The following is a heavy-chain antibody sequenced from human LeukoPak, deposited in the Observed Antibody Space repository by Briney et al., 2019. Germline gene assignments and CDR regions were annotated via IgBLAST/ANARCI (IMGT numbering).Heavy chain of an antibody. Sequence: GGSLRLSCAASGFTFSSYWMSWVRQAPGKGLEWVANIKQDGSEKYYVDSVKGRFTISRDNARNSLYLQMNSLRAEDTAVYYCAKDLSWEGLNWFDPWGQGTLVTVSS. D-gene: IGHD1-26*01. CDR2: IKQDGSEK. CDR3: AKDLSWEGLNWFDP. J-gene: IGHJ5*02. CDR1: GFTFSSYW. V-gene: IGHV3-7*03.